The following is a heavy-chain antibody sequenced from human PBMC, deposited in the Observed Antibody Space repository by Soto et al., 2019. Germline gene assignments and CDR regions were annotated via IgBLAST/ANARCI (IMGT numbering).Heavy chain of an antibody. CDR3: ARSLWSGFYSPDDH. CDR1: GFTFSSCA. CDR2: ITGSGGGT. V-gene: IGHV3-23*01. Sequence: EVQLLESGGGLVQPGGSLRLSCTASGFTFSSCAMNWVRQAPGKGLEWVSTITGSGGGTYYADSVKGRFTISRDNSRNTLYLQMNSLRAEDAAVYHCARSLWSGFYSPDDHWGQGALVIVSS. D-gene: IGHD3-3*01. J-gene: IGHJ5*02.